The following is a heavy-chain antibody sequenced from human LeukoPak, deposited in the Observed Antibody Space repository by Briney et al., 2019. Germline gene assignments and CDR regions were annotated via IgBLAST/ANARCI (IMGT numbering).Heavy chain of an antibody. CDR3: ARDRGYSGYGEIDY. V-gene: IGHV3-53*01. D-gene: IGHD5-12*01. CDR1: GFTVSSNY. CDR2: IYSGGST. J-gene: IGHJ4*02. Sequence: PGGSLRLSCAASGFTVSSNYMSWVRQAPGKGLEWVSVIYSGGSTYYADSVKGRFTISRDNSKNTLYLQMNSLRAEDTAVYYCARDRGYSGYGEIDYWGQGTLVTVSS.